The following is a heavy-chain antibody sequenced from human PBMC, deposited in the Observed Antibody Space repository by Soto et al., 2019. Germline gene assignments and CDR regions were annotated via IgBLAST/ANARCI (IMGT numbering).Heavy chain of an antibody. J-gene: IGHJ6*02. CDR3: ARERSTTYDSYRLYYYGMDV. CDR1: GGTFSSYA. D-gene: IGHD3-22*01. V-gene: IGHV1-69*01. Sequence: QVQLVQSGAEVKKPGSSVKVSCKASGGTFSSYAISWVRQAPGQGLEWMGGIIPIFGTANYAQKFQGRVTITADESTSTAYMELSSLRSEDTAVYYCARERSTTYDSYRLYYYGMDVWGQGTTVTVSS. CDR2: IIPIFGTA.